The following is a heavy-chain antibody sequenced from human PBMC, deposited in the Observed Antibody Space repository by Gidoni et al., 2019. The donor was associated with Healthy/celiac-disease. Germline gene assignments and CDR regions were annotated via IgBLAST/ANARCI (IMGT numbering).Heavy chain of an antibody. D-gene: IGHD1-1*01. Sequence: EVQLVESGGGLVKPGGSLRLSCAASGFTFSSYSMNWVSQAPGKGLEWVSSISSSSSYIYYADSVKGRFTISRDNAKNSLYLQMNSLRAEDTAVYYCARVPNWKLGRSRNYMDVWAKGPRSPSP. V-gene: IGHV3-21*06. J-gene: IGHJ6*03. CDR1: GFTFSSYS. CDR3: ARVPNWKLGRSRNYMDV. CDR2: ISSSSSYI.